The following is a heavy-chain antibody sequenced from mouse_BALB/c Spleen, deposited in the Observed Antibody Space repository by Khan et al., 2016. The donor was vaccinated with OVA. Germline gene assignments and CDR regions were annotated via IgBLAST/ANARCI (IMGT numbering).Heavy chain of an antibody. CDR3: ARRGLRWDFDY. CDR1: GYTFINYW. CDR2: INPSTGYT. J-gene: IGHJ2*01. V-gene: IGHV1-7*01. Sequence: VKLQESGAELAKPGASVKMSCKASGYTFINYWILWVKQRPGQGLEWIGYINPSTGYTEYNQNFQDKATLTADKSSSTAYMQLSSLTSEDSAVYYCARRGLRWDFDYWGQGTTLTVSS. D-gene: IGHD1-1*01.